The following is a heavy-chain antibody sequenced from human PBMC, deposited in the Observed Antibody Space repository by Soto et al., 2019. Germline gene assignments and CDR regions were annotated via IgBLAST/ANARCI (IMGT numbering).Heavy chain of an antibody. D-gene: IGHD3-3*01. V-gene: IGHV4-34*01. J-gene: IGHJ6*03. CDR2: INHSGST. CDR1: GGSFSGYY. Sequence: SETLSLTCAVYGGSFSGYYWSWIRQPPGKGLEWIGEINHSGSTNYNPSLKSRVTISVDTSKNQFSLKLSSVTAADTAVYYCARGRRGDYDFWSGTNPYYYYYIDVWGKGTTVTVSS. CDR3: ARGRRGDYDFWSGTNPYYYYYIDV.